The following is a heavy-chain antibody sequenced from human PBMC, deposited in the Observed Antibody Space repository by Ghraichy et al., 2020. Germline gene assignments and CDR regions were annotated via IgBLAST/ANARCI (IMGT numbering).Heavy chain of an antibody. V-gene: IGHV3-7*01. Sequence: LSLTCAASGFTFSGYWMSWVRQAPGKGLEWVASIKQDGSEEHYVDSVKGRFTISRDKAKNSLSLQMNSLRAEDTAVYYCAKNIVAAGKYYYYYYGMDVWGQGTTVTVSS. CDR2: IKQDGSEE. D-gene: IGHD6-25*01. J-gene: IGHJ6*02. CDR3: AKNIVAAGKYYYYYYGMDV. CDR1: GFTFSGYW.